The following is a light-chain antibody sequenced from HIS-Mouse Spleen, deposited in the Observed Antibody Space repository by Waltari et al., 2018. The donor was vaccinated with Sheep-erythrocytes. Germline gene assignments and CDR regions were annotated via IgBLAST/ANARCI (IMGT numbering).Light chain of an antibody. CDR3: CSYAGSSTWV. J-gene: IGLJ3*02. CDR1: SSDVGSYNL. Sequence: QSALTQPASVSGSPGQSITISCTGTSSDVGSYNLVSWYQQHPGKDPKRMIYAGSKRPSGVSNRFSGSKSGNTASLTISGLQAEDEADYYCCSYAGSSTWVFGGGTKLTVL. CDR2: AGS. V-gene: IGLV2-23*01.